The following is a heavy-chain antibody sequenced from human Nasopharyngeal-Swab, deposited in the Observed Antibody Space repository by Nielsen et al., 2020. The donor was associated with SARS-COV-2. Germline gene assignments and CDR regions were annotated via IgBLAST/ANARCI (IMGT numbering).Heavy chain of an antibody. J-gene: IGHJ4*02. CDR3: ARDRATNYFDY. CDR2: IIPIFGTA. Sequence: WVRQPPGQGLEWMGGIIPIFGTANYAQKFQGRVTITADESTSTAYMELSSLRSEDTAVYYCARDRATNYFDYWGQGTLVTVSS. V-gene: IGHV1-69*01.